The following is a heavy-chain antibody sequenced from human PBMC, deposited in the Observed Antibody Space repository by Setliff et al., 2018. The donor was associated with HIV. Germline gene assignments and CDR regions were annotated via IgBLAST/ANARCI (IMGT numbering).Heavy chain of an antibody. CDR2: ISTSGTT. V-gene: IGHV4-61*09. CDR1: GDSITSGTYP. J-gene: IGHJ6*03. D-gene: IGHD3-3*01. Sequence: PSETLSLTCTVSGDSITSGTYPWSWIRQPAGMRREWIGHISTSGTTNYTPTLKSRVTISVDSSKNQFSLKLTSVTAADTAVYYCARGNIDYWTGYYSRSGYFYYMDVWGRGTTVTVSS. CDR3: ARGNIDYWTGYYSRSGYFYYMDV.